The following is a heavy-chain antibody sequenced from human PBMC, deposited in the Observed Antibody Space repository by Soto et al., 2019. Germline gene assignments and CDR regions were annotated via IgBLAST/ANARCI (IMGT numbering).Heavy chain of an antibody. CDR2: IIPIFGTA. CDR3: ARGQTGGGCGYYLDY. CDR1: GGTFSSYA. D-gene: IGHD3-16*01. V-gene: IGHV1-69*12. J-gene: IGHJ4*02. Sequence: QVQLVQSGAEVKKPGSSVKVSCKASGGTFSSYAIDWVRQAPGQGLEWMGGIIPIFGTADYAQKFQGRVTSTAEEPTSTAYMELSSLRAEAPAVYYCARGQTGGGCGYYLDYWGQGTLVTVSS.